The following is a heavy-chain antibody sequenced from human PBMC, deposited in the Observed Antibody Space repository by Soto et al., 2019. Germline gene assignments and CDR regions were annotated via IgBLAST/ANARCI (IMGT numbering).Heavy chain of an antibody. CDR1: GYTFTSYG. V-gene: IGHV1-18*01. CDR2: ISAYNGNT. CDR3: ARDVAIVVVPAAKDYYYYYGMDV. D-gene: IGHD2-2*01. Sequence: GASVKVSCKASGYTFTSYGISWVRQAPGQGLEWMGWISAYNGNTNYAQKLQGRVTMTTDTSTSTAYMELRSLRSDDTAVYYCARDVAIVVVPAAKDYYYYYGMDVWGQGTTVTVSS. J-gene: IGHJ6*02.